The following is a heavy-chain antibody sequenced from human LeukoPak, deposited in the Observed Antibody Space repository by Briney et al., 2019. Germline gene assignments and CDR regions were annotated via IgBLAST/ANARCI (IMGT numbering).Heavy chain of an antibody. CDR1: GXSITSGGYY. J-gene: IGHJ4*02. Sequence: SQTLSLTCTVSGXSITSGGYYWSWIRQRPGKGLEWIGYIYKTGSTYYNPSLKSRVTMSVDTSRNQFSLRLNSVTAADTAVYYCARDVLRWGRGTLVTVSS. CDR2: IYKTGST. V-gene: IGHV4-31*03. CDR3: ARDVLR.